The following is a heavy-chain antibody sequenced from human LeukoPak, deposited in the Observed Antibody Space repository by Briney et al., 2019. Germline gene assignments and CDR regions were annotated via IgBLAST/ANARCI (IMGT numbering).Heavy chain of an antibody. CDR2: INTNTGNP. D-gene: IGHD3-10*01. CDR1: GYTFTSYA. J-gene: IGHJ3*02. V-gene: IGHV7-4-1*02. CDR3: ARGNVLLWFGRLGAFDI. Sequence: ASVKVSCKASGYTFTSYAMNWVRQAPGPGLEWMGWINTNTGNPTYAQGFTGRFVFSLDTSVSTAYLQISSLKAEDTAVYYCARGNVLLWFGRLGAFDIWGQGTMVTVSS.